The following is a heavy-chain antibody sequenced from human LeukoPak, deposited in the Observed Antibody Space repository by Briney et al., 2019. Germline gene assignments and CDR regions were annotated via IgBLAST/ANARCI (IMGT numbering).Heavy chain of an antibody. J-gene: IGHJ4*02. CDR2: IYTSGST. CDR3: ARGREITYYDFWSGSQFDY. Sequence: PSETLSLTCTVSGGSISSGSYYWSWIRQPAGKGLEWIGRIYTSGSTNYNPSLKSRVTISVDTSKNQFSLKLSSVTAADTAVYYCARGREITYYDFWSGSQFDYWGQGTLVTVSS. CDR1: GGSISSGSYY. D-gene: IGHD3-3*01. V-gene: IGHV4-61*02.